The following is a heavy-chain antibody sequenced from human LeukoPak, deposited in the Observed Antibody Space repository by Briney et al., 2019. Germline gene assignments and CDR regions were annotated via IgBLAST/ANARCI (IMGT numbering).Heavy chain of an antibody. V-gene: IGHV3-7*01. Sequence: GGSLRLSCAASGFTFSSYWMSWVRQAPGKGLEWVANIKQDGSEKCYVDSVKGRFTISRDNAKNSLYLQMNSLRAEDTAVYYCARGLYSSGWYEGSFDYWGQGTLVTVSS. D-gene: IGHD6-19*01. J-gene: IGHJ4*02. CDR2: IKQDGSEK. CDR3: ARGLYSSGWYEGSFDY. CDR1: GFTFSSYW.